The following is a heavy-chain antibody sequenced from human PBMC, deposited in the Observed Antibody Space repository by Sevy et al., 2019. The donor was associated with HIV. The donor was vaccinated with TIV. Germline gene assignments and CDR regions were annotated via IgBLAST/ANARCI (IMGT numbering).Heavy chain of an antibody. D-gene: IGHD3-16*01. CDR2: ISYDGRNNK. CDR1: GFTFSDYR. J-gene: IGHJ4*02. CDR3: ARDRGEILSSAFDY. Sequence: GGSLRLSCAASGFTFSDYRLHWVRQAPGNGLEWVAVISYDGRNNKYNADSVKGRFTISRDNSKNTVYLQMNSLRAEDTAIYYCARDRGEILSSAFDYWGQGTLVTVSS. V-gene: IGHV3-30*03.